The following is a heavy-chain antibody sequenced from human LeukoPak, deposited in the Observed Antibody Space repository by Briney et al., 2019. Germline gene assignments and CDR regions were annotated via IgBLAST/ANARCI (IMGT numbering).Heavy chain of an antibody. Sequence: GGSLRLSCAASGFTFSSYAMSWVRQAPGKGLEWVSSISNSGGRTFYTDSVKGRFTISRDNSKITLYLQMNSLRAEDTAVYYCAKSYNGYESKPDYWGQGTLVTVSP. CDR3: AKSYNGYESKPDY. CDR2: ISNSGGRT. CDR1: GFTFSSYA. D-gene: IGHD5-12*01. V-gene: IGHV3-23*01. J-gene: IGHJ4*02.